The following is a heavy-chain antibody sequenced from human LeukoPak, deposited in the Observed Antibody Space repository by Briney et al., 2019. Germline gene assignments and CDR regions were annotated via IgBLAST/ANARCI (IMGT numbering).Heavy chain of an antibody. CDR2: ISSSGSTI. D-gene: IGHD5-18*01. V-gene: IGHV3-11*01. J-gene: IGHJ4*02. CDR1: GFTFSDYY. CDR3: AKDRRAMVTPTLDY. Sequence: PGGSLRLSCAASGFTFSDYYMSWIRQAPGKGLEWVSYISSSGSTIYYADSVKGRFTISRDNSKNTLYLQMNSLRAEDTAVYYCAKDRRAMVTPTLDYWGQGTLVTVSS.